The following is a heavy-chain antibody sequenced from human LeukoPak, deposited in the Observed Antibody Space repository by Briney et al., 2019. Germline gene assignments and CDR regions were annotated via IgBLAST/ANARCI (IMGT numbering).Heavy chain of an antibody. CDR3: AREAYDYVWGSYIHFDY. V-gene: IGHV4-61*02. CDR2: IYTSGST. D-gene: IGHD3-16*01. J-gene: IGHJ4*02. Sequence: SETLSLTCTVSGGSISSGSYYWSWIRQPAGKGLEWIGRIYTSGSTNYNPSLKSRVTISVDTSKNQFSLKLSSVTAADTAVYYCAREAYDYVWGSYIHFDYWGQGTLVTVFS. CDR1: GGSISSGSYY.